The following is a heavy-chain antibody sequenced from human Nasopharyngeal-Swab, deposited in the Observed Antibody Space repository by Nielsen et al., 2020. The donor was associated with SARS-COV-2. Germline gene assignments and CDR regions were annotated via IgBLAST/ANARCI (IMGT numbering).Heavy chain of an antibody. D-gene: IGHD3-3*01. CDR2: INPSGGST. J-gene: IGHJ6*03. CDR1: GYTFTSYY. Sequence: ASVTVSCKASGYTFTSYYMHSVRQAPGQGLEWMGIINPSGGSTSYAQKFQGRVTMTRDTSTSTVYMELSSLRSEDTAVYYCARDFTLTGYDFWSGYYYYYYMDVWGKGTTVTVSS. V-gene: IGHV1-46*01. CDR3: ARDFTLTGYDFWSGYYYYYYMDV.